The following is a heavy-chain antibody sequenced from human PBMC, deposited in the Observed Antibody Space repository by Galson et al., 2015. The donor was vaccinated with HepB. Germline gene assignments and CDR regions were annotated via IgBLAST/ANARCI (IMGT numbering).Heavy chain of an antibody. CDR3: AREPSTAESPFIFAFDI. V-gene: IGHV4-31*03. CDR1: GGSINSGSPY. J-gene: IGHJ3*02. D-gene: IGHD2-15*01. CDR2: IYYSGNT. Sequence: LSLTCTVSGGSINSGSPYWSWIRQRPGKGLEWIGYIYYSGNTYYNPSLQSRVTMSVDTSKNQFSLSLSSVTAADTAVYYCAREPSTAESPFIFAFDIWGPGTMGTVSS.